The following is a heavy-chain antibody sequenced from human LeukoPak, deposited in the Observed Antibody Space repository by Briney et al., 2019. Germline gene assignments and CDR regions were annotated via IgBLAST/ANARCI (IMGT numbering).Heavy chain of an antibody. V-gene: IGHV4-34*01. D-gene: IGHD2-21*01. CDR1: GGSFSGYY. Sequence: SETLSLTCAVYGGSFSGYYWSWIRQPPGKGLEGIGEINHSGSTNYNPSLKSRVTVSVDTSKNHFSLKLSSVTAADTAVYYCARGSIGNSFDYWGQGTLVTVSS. J-gene: IGHJ4*02. CDR3: ARGSIGNSFDY. CDR2: INHSGST.